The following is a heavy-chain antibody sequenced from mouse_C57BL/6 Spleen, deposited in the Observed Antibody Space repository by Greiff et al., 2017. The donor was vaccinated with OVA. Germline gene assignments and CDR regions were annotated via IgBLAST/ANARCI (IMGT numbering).Heavy chain of an antibody. J-gene: IGHJ2*01. CDR3: ARYGDYYGSSYFDY. V-gene: IGHV1-18*01. CDR2: INPNNGGT. Sequence: SGPELVKPGASVKIPCKASGYTFTDYNMDWVKQSHGKSLEWIGDINPNNGGTIYNQKFKGKATLTVDKSSSTAYMELRSLTSEDTAVYYCARYGDYYGSSYFDYWGQGTTLTVSS. CDR1: GYTFTDYN. D-gene: IGHD1-1*01.